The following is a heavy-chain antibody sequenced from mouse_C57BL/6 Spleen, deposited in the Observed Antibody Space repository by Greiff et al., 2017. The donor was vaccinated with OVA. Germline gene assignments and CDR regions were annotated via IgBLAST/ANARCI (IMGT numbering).Heavy chain of an antibody. CDR2: IRNKANGYTT. D-gene: IGHD1-1*01. CDR1: GFTFTDYY. V-gene: IGHV7-3*01. Sequence: DVQLVESGGGLVQPGGSLSLSCAASGFTFTDYYMSWVRQPPGKALEWLGFIRNKANGYTTEYSASVKGRFTISRDNSQSILYLQMNALRAEDSATYYCARYKGYGSGYYYAMDYWGQGTSVTVSS. J-gene: IGHJ4*01. CDR3: ARYKGYGSGYYYAMDY.